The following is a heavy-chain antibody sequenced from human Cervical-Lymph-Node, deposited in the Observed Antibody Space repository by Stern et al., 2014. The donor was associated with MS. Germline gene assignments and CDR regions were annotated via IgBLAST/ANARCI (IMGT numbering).Heavy chain of an antibody. CDR1: GFTFSSYG. CDR3: ARGIGAAMVPYYFDY. Sequence: MQLVESGGGVVQPGRSLRLSCAASGFTFSSYGMHWVRQAPGKGLEWVAVIWYDGSNKYYADSVKGRFTISRDNSKNTLYLQMNSLRAEDTAVYYCARGIGAAMVPYYFDYWGQGTLVTVSS. V-gene: IGHV3-33*01. D-gene: IGHD4/OR15-4a*01. J-gene: IGHJ4*02. CDR2: IWYDGSNK.